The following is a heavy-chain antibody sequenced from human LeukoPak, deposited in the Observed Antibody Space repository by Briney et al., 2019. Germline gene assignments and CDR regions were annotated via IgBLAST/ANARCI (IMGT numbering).Heavy chain of an antibody. V-gene: IGHV4-39*02. CDR1: GGAISNSANY. J-gene: IGHJ4*02. CDR3: AIDTRGYYEFDY. CDR2: FYYSGTT. Sequence: SETLSLNCAVSGGAISNSANYWGWIRQPPGKGLEWSGSFYYSGTTYYNPSLTSRVSVSVDTSKIHFSLSMSSVTDADTAVYYCAIDTRGYYEFDYWGQGILVTVSS. D-gene: IGHD3-22*01.